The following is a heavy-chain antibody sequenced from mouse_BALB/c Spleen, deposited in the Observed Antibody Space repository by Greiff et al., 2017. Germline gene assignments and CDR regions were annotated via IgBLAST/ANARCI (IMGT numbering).Heavy chain of an antibody. Sequence: QVQLQQPGAELVKPGTSVKMSCKASGYTFTSYWMHWVKQRPGQGLEWIGEILPGSGSTNYNEKFKGKATFTADTSSNTAYMQLSSLTSEDSAVYYCAPYGNYGAYWGQGTLVTVSA. CDR1: GYTFTSYW. D-gene: IGHD2-1*01. CDR2: ILPGSGST. V-gene: IGHV1-55*01. J-gene: IGHJ3*01. CDR3: APYGNYGAY.